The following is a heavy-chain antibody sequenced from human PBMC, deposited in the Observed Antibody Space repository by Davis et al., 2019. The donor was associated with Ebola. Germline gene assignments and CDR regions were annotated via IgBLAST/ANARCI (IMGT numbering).Heavy chain of an antibody. CDR3: ARHMSGTRPRYFHH. CDR2: MNPNSGNT. V-gene: IGHV1-8*01. Sequence: ASVKVSCKASGYTFTSYDINWVRQATGQGLEWMGWMNPNSGNTGYAQKFQGRITMTRNTSISTAYMELSSLRSEDTAMYYCARHMSGTRPRYFHHWGQGTLVTVSS. J-gene: IGHJ1*01. D-gene: IGHD3-3*01. CDR1: GYTFTSYD.